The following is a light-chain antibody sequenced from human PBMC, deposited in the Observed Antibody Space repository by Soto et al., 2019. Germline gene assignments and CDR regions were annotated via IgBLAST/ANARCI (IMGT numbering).Light chain of an antibody. V-gene: IGKV3D-15*01. CDR2: GAS. CDR1: QSVSSK. Sequence: EIVMTQSPATLSVSPGERATLSCRASQSVSSKLAWYQQKPGQAPRLLIYGASTRATGIPDRFSGSGAGTDFTLTISRLEPEDFAVYYCQQSDNWPRTFGQGTKVDIK. J-gene: IGKJ1*01. CDR3: QQSDNWPRT.